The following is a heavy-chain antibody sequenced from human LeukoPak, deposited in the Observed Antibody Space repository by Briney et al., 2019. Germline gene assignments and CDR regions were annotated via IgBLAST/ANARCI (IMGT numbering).Heavy chain of an antibody. V-gene: IGHV4-34*01. D-gene: IGHD6-25*01. CDR3: ARGRAPRLIRYFDL. CDR2: INHSGST. Sequence: KPSETLSLTCAVYGGSFSGYYWSWIRQPPGRGLEWIGEINHSGSTNYNPSLKSRVTISVDTSKNQFSLKLSSVTAADTAVYYCARGRAPRLIRYFDLWGRGTLVTVSS. J-gene: IGHJ2*01. CDR1: GGSFSGYY.